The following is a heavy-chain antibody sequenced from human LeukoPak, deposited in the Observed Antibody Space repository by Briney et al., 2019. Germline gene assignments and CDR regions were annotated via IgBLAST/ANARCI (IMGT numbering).Heavy chain of an antibody. CDR3: ATHSPEWRYSGYYNYYYMDV. CDR1: GYTFTGYY. CDR2: INPTSGGT. J-gene: IGHJ6*03. V-gene: IGHV1-2*02. Sequence: GASVKVSCKASGYTFTGYYMHWVRQAPGQGLEWMGWINPTSGGTNYAQKFQDRVTMTRDTSISTAYMELSSLRSEDTAVYFCATHSPEWRYSGYYNYYYMDVWGNGTTVTVSS. D-gene: IGHD5-12*01.